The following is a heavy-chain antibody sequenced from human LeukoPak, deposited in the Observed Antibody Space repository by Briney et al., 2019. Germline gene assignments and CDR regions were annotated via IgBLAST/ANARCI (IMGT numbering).Heavy chain of an antibody. V-gene: IGHV3-23*01. CDR1: GFTFSSYA. D-gene: IGHD3-22*01. CDR3: AKATGSTMIVVSPTYYFDY. J-gene: IGHJ4*02. CDR2: ISGSGGST. Sequence: GGSLRFSCAASGFTFSSYAMSWVRQAPGKGLEWVSAISGSGGSTYYADSVKGRFTISRDNSKNTLYLQMNSLRAEDTAVYYCAKATGSTMIVVSPTYYFDYWGQGTLVTVSS.